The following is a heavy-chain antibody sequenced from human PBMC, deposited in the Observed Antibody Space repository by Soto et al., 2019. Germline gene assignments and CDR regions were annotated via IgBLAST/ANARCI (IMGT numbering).Heavy chain of an antibody. CDR2: ISSTINYI. Sequence: GGSLRLSCAASGFTFTRYSMNWVRQAPGKGLEWVSSISSTINYIYYGDSMKGRFTISRDNAKNSLYLEMNSLRAEDTAVYYCARESEDLTSNFDYWGQGTLVTVSS. CDR3: ARESEDLTSNFDY. V-gene: IGHV3-21*06. J-gene: IGHJ4*02. CDR1: GFTFTRYS.